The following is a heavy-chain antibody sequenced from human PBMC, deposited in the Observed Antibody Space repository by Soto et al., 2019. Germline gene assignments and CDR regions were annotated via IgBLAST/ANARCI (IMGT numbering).Heavy chain of an antibody. Sequence: GGSLRLSCTASGFTFSSDWMHWVRQAPGKGLVWVSRINTDGSGTSYADSVKGRFTISRDNAKNMLYLQMNSLRAEDTAVYFCARDRQENYHFFDFWGQGNMVTVSS. D-gene: IGHD3-10*01. J-gene: IGHJ4*02. CDR2: INTDGSGT. CDR3: ARDRQENYHFFDF. CDR1: GFTFSSDW. V-gene: IGHV3-74*01.